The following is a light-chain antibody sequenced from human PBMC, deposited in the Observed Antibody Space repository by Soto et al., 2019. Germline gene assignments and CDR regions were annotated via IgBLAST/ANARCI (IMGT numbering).Light chain of an antibody. CDR3: CSYAGSSTYV. V-gene: IGLV2-23*01. CDR1: SSDVGSYNL. Sequence: QSALTQPASVSGSPGQSITISCTGTSSDVGSYNLVSWYQQYPGKAPKLMIYEGSKRPSGVSNRFSGSKSGNTASLTISGIQTEDEADYYCCSYAGSSTYVFGTGTKLTVL. J-gene: IGLJ1*01. CDR2: EGS.